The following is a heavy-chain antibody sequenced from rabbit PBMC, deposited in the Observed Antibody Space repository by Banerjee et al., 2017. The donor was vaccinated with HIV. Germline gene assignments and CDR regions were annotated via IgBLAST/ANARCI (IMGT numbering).Heavy chain of an antibody. CDR2: IDGGSSGDT. CDR1: GFSFSGSYW. Sequence: QEQLVESGGGLVQPEGSLTLTCTASGFSFSGSYWICWVRQAPGKGLEWIACIDGGSSGDTHYANWAKGRFTISKTSSTVTLQLNSLTAADTATYFCARGGYYNYVTLFNLWGPGTLVT. J-gene: IGHJ4*01. CDR3: ARGGYYNYVTLFNL. V-gene: IGHV1S45*01. D-gene: IGHD6-1*01.